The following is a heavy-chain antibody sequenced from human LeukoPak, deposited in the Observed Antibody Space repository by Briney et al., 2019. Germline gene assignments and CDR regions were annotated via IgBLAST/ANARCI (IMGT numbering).Heavy chain of an antibody. CDR1: GFTFSSYA. CDR3: ARDFPMDV. CDR2: ISYDGSNK. V-gene: IGHV3-30*04. Sequence: PGRSLRLSCAASGFTFSSYAMHWVRQAPGKGLEWVAVISYDGSNKYYADSVKGRITISRDNSKNTLYLQMNSLRAEDTAVYYCARDFPMDVWGKGTTVTVSS. J-gene: IGHJ6*04.